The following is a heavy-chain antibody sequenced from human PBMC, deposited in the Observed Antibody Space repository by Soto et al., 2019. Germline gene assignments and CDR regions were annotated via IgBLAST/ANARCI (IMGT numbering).Heavy chain of an antibody. CDR1: GGSISSGGYS. CDR3: ARANYGDYGYGMDV. V-gene: IGHV4-30-2*01. J-gene: IGHJ6*02. Sequence: QLQLQESGSGLVKPSQTLSLTCAVSGGSISSGGYSWSWIRQPPGKGLEWIGYTYHSGSTYYNPSLKMRVTISVDRSKNQFSLKLSSVTAADTAVYYCARANYGDYGYGMDVWGQGTTVTVSS. D-gene: IGHD4-17*01. CDR2: TYHSGST.